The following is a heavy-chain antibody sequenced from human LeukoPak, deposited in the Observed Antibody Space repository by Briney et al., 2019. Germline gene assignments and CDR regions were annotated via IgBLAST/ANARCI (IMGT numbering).Heavy chain of an antibody. J-gene: IGHJ6*03. CDR2: IYYSGST. Sequence: PSQTLSLTCTVSGGSISSGGYYWSWIRQHPGKGLEWIGYIYYSGSTYYNPSLKSRVTISVDTSKNQFSLKLSSVTAADTAVYYCARDRSDRGGYYYYMDVWGKGTTVTVSS. V-gene: IGHV4-31*03. CDR3: ARDRSDRGGYYYYMDV. D-gene: IGHD4-23*01. CDR1: GGSISSGGYY.